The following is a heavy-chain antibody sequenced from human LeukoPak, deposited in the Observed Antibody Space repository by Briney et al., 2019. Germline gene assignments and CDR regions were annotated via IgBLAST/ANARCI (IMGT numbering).Heavy chain of an antibody. J-gene: IGHJ4*02. D-gene: IGHD2-2*02. CDR3: AHISSTSCYSGFDCDY. V-gene: IGHV3-23*01. CDR2: ISGSGDST. CDR1: GFTFSSHA. Sequence: GGSLRLSCAASGFTFSSHAMSWVRQAPGKGLEWVSTISGSGDSTYSADSVKGRFTISRDNSKNSLYLQMNSLRAEDTAVYYCAHISSTSCYSGFDCDYWGQGTLVTVSS.